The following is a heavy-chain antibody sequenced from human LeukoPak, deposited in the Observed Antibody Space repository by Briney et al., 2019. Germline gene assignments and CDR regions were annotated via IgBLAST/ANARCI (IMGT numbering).Heavy chain of an antibody. V-gene: IGHV3-15*07. J-gene: IGHJ6*02. CDR2: IKSKTDGGTT. D-gene: IGHD2-15*01. Sequence: PGGSLRLSCAASGFTFSNAWMNWVRQAPGKGLEWVGRIKSKTDGGTTDYAAPVKGRFTISRDDSKNTLYLQMNSLKTEDTAVYYCSVVVTEYYYGMDVWGQGTTVTVSS. CDR1: GFTFSNAW. CDR3: SVVVTEYYYGMDV.